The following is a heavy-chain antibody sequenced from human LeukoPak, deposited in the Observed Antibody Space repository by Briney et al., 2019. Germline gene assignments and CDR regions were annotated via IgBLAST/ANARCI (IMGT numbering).Heavy chain of an antibody. D-gene: IGHD3-22*01. J-gene: IGHJ4*02. CDR2: INPSGGGT. CDR3: ARCSPGDSSNFYAVLQY. CDR1: GYTFTNYY. V-gene: IGHV1-46*01. Sequence: GASVKVSCKASGYTFTNYYMHWVQQAPGQGLEWMGIINPSGGGTSYAQKFQGRLTMTRDTSTNTAYLEISSLTSDDTAVYYCARCSPGDSSNFYAVLQYWGQGTQVTVST.